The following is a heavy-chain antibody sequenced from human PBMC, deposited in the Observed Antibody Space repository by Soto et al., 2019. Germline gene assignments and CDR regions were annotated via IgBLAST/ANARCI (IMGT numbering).Heavy chain of an antibody. CDR3: ARRGGITIFGVVRLVWLDP. D-gene: IGHD3-3*01. J-gene: IGHJ5*02. V-gene: IGHV4-34*01. Sequence: SETLSLTCAVYGGSFSGYYWSWIRQPPGKGLEWIGEINHSGSTNYNPSLKSRVTISVDTSKNQFSLKLSSVTAAATAVYYCARRGGITIFGVVRLVWLDPGAAGTLVTVYS. CDR1: GGSFSGYY. CDR2: INHSGST.